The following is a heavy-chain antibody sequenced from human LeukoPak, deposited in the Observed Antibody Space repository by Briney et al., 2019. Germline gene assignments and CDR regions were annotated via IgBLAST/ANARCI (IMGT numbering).Heavy chain of an antibody. D-gene: IGHD1-14*01. CDR1: GGSFTTYY. CDR3: ARAPEYGLYYFDY. CDR2: IDSSGTT. V-gene: IGHV4-4*07. Sequence: SETLSLTCTVSGGSFTTYYWSWIRQPAGRGLEWIGHIDSSGTTNYNPSLKSRVTMSTDPSKNQFSLKLSSVTAADTAVYYCARAPEYGLYYFDYWGQGTLVTVSS. J-gene: IGHJ4*02.